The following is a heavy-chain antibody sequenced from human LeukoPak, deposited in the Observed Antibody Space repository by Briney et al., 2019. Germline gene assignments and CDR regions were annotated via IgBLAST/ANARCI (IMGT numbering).Heavy chain of an antibody. CDR1: GFTFSSYA. CDR3: AKALSGKSWAFDY. Sequence: GGSLRLSCAASGFTFSSYAMSWVRQAPGKGLEWVSAISGSGGSTYYADSVKGRFTISRDNSKNTLYIEMNSLRIEDSAVYYCAKALSGKSWAFDYWGQGTLVTVSS. V-gene: IGHV3-23*01. D-gene: IGHD1-26*01. J-gene: IGHJ4*02. CDR2: ISGSGGST.